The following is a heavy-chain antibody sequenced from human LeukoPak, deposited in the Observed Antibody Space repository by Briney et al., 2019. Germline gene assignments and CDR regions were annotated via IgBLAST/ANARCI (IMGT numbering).Heavy chain of an antibody. CDR2: IYTSGST. J-gene: IGHJ6*03. CDR3: ARDVIGTYYDSSGYSIYMDV. V-gene: IGHV4-4*07. D-gene: IGHD3-22*01. Sequence: SETLSLTCTVSGGSISSYYWSWIRQPAGKGLEWIGRIYTSGSTNYNPSLKSRVTMSVDTSKNQFSLKLGSVTAADTAVYYCARDVIGTYYDSSGYSIYMDVWGKGTTVTISS. CDR1: GGSISSYY.